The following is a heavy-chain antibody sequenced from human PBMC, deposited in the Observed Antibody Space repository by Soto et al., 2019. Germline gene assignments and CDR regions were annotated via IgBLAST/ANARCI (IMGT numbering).Heavy chain of an antibody. CDR2: INPNSGGT. CDR1: GYTFTGYY. J-gene: IGHJ6*02. Sequence: QVQLVQSGAEVKKPGASVKVSCKASGYTFTGYYMHWVRQAPGQGLEWMGWINPNSGGTNYAQKFQGRVTMTRDTSISTAYMELSRLRSDDTAVYYCARDLGEHFDWFSFYYYYYGMDVWGQGTTVTVSS. CDR3: ARDLGEHFDWFSFYYYYYGMDV. D-gene: IGHD3-9*01. V-gene: IGHV1-2*02.